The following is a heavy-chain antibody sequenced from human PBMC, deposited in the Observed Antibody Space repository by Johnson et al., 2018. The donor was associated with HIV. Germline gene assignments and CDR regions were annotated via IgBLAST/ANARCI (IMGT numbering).Heavy chain of an antibody. CDR2: ISGSGGST. CDR1: GFTFSSYA. V-gene: IGHV3-23*04. CDR3: TIPYYYDSGGYQ. D-gene: IGHD3-22*01. Sequence: VQLVESGGGLVQPGGSLRLSCAASGFTFSSYAMSWVLQAPGKGLEWVSAISGSGGSTYYADSVKGRFTISRDNSKNTLYLQMDSLRAEDMAVYYCTIPYYYDSGGYQWGQGTMVTVSS. J-gene: IGHJ3*01.